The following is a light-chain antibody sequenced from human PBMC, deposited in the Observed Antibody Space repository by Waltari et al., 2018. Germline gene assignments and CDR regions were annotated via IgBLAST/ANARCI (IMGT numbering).Light chain of an antibody. CDR2: DAS. CDR1: QSVGSY. V-gene: IGKV3-11*01. CDR3: QQRSNWTPHT. J-gene: IGKJ2*01. Sequence: LVLTQSPPTLSVPQGESATIPCRASQSVGSYLAWYQQKPGQAPRLLIYDASTRATAIPARFRGSGSGTEFTLTISSLQSEDFAVYYCQQRSNWTPHTFGQGARLEIK.